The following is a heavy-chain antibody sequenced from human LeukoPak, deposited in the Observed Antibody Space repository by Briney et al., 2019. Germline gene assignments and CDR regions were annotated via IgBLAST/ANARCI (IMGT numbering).Heavy chain of an antibody. V-gene: IGHV4-39*07. J-gene: IGHJ5*02. CDR1: GGSVSSSSYY. Sequence: SETLSLTCTLSGGSVSSSSYYWGWIRQPPGKGLEWIGSIYYSGSTYYNPSLKSRVTISVDTSKNQFSLKLSSVTAADTAVYYCARDSIGYDSSGYYTAMNWFDPWGQGTLVTVSS. CDR2: IYYSGST. D-gene: IGHD3-22*01. CDR3: ARDSIGYDSSGYYTAMNWFDP.